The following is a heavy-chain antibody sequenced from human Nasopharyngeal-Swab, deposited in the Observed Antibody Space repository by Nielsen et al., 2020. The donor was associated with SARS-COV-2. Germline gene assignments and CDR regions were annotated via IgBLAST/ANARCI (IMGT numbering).Heavy chain of an antibody. CDR1: GYTFSNWW. CDR3: ARRYYYDGTSSFDY. D-gene: IGHD3-22*01. V-gene: IGHV5-51*01. Sequence: GEALKISCEGSGYTFSNWWIGWVRQMPGRGLEWMGTIYPGDSDTRYSPSFQGQVTFSADESISTAYLQWTSLKASDTAIYYCARRYYYDGTSSFDYWGQGTLVAVSS. CDR2: IYPGDSDT. J-gene: IGHJ4*02.